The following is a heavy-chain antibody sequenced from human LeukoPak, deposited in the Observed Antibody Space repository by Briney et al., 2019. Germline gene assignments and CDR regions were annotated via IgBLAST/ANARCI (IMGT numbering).Heavy chain of an antibody. J-gene: IGHJ4*02. V-gene: IGHV3-30*18. CDR2: ISYDGSNK. CDR1: GLTFSSYG. D-gene: IGHD2-2*01. CDR3: ANSRSSSTSGWDY. Sequence: PGGSLRLSCAASGLTFSSYGMHWVRQAPGKGLEWVAVISYDGSNKYYADSVKGRFTISRDNSKNTLYLQMNSLGAEDTAVYYCANSRSSSTSGWDYWGQGALVTVSS.